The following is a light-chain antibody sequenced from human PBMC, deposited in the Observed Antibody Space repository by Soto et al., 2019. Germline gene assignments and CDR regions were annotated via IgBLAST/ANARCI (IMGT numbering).Light chain of an antibody. CDR2: TAS. J-gene: IGKJ4*01. CDR3: QQSYSTTT. Sequence: DIQMTQSPSSLSASVGDRITITCRASQSISRYLNWYQQKPGKAPKLLIYTASSLQSGVPSRFSGSGSGTDFTIAISSLQPEDVATYYCQQSYSTTTFGGGTKVEIK. CDR1: QSISRY. V-gene: IGKV1-39*01.